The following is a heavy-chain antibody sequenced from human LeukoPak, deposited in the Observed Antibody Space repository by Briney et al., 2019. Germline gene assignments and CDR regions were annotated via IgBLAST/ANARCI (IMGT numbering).Heavy chain of an antibody. CDR1: GFTFSSYA. J-gene: IGHJ6*04. Sequence: GGSLRLSCAASGFTFSSYAMSWVRQAPGKGLEWVSAISGSGGSAYYADSVKGRFTIFRDNSKNMLYLQMNSLRAEDTAVYYCAKDLIATAGKQRDYYYGMDVWGKGTTVTVSS. V-gene: IGHV3-23*01. D-gene: IGHD6-13*01. CDR2: ISGSGGSA. CDR3: AKDLIATAGKQRDYYYGMDV.